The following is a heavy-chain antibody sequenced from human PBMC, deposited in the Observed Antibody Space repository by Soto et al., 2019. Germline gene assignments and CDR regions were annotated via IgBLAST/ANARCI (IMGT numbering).Heavy chain of an antibody. CDR2: IYYSGST. CDR1: GGSISSGGYY. D-gene: IGHD6-13*01. CDR3: ARGCASSSWLFDY. J-gene: IGHJ4*02. Sequence: SETLSLTCTVSGGSISSGGYYWSWIRQHPGKGLEWIGYIYYSGSTYYNPSLKSRVTISVDTSKNQFSLKLSSVTAADTAVYYCARGCASSSWLFDYWGQGTLVTVSS. V-gene: IGHV4-31*03.